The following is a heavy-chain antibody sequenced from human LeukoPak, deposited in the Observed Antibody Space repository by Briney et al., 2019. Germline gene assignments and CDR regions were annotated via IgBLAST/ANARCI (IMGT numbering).Heavy chain of an antibody. CDR1: GYTFTGYY. CDR2: ITPNSGGT. J-gene: IGHJ6*03. D-gene: IGHD3-9*01. Sequence: LGASVKVSCKASGYTFTGYYMHWVRQAPGQGLEWMGWITPNSGGTNYAQKFQGRVTMTRDTSISTAYMELSRLRSDDTAVYYCARLYYDILTGYYYYYYMDVWGKGTTVTVSS. V-gene: IGHV1-2*03. CDR3: ARLYYDILTGYYYYYYMDV.